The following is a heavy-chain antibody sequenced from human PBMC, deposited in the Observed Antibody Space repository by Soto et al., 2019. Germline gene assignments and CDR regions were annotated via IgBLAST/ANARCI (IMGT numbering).Heavy chain of an antibody. D-gene: IGHD6-19*01. CDR2: IYSGGST. V-gene: IGHV3-53*04. CDR3: ARVVEEVAGMREWYFDL. J-gene: IGHJ2*01. CDR1: GFTVSSNY. Sequence: EVQLVESGGGLVQPGGSLRLSCAASGFTVSSNYMSWVRQAPGKGLEWVSVIYSGGSTYYADSVKGRFTISRHNSKNTLYLQMNSLRAEDTAVYYCARVVEEVAGMREWYFDLWGRGTLVTVSS.